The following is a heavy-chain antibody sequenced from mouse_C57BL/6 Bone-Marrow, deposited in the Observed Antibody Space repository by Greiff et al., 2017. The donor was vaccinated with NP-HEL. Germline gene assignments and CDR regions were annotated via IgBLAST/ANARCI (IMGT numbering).Heavy chain of an antibody. CDR3: TTWTGG. J-gene: IGHJ2*01. V-gene: IGHV14-4*01. CDR2: IDPENGDT. D-gene: IGHD4-1*01. CDR1: GFNIKDDY. Sequence: VQLKESGAELVRPGASVKLSCTASGFNIKDDYMHWVKQRPEQGLEWIGWIDPENGDTEYASKFQGKATITADPSSNTAYLQISSLTSEDTTVYYCTTWTGGGGQGTTLTVSS.